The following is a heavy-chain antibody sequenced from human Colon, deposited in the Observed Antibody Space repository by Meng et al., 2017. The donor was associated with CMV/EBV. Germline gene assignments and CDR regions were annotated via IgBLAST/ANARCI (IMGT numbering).Heavy chain of an antibody. J-gene: IGHJ1*01. CDR2: INYSEHT. Sequence: ESLKISCAVHGGPLNGYIWSWIRKTPGERLEWIGEINYSEHTNYNPSLSGRVSIAIDKSNNQVSLRLTSVTAADTAVYYCARTMVGGVWGLGTPVTVSS. V-gene: IGHV4-34*01. CDR1: GGPLNGYI. CDR3: ARTMVGGV. D-gene: IGHD1-26*01.